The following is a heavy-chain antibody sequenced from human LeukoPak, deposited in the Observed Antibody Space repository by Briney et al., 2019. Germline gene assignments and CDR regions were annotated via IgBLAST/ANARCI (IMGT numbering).Heavy chain of an antibody. CDR3: ARASDYAYFDC. D-gene: IGHD3-22*01. J-gene: IGHJ4*02. CDR1: GFIFSDHR. V-gene: IGHV3-72*01. Sequence: PGGSLRPSCAASGFIFSDHRIDWLRQAPGKGLEWVGRSLNKAESYTTDYGASVKGRFSISRDDSKNSLYLQMSSLKAEDTAMYFCARASDYAYFDCWGQGTPVTVSS. CDR2: SLNKAESYTT.